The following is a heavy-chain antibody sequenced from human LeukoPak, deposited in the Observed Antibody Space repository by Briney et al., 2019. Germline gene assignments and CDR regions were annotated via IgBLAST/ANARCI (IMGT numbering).Heavy chain of an antibody. CDR2: IYTSGST. V-gene: IGHV4-4*07. CDR1: GGSISSYY. D-gene: IGHD6-13*01. J-gene: IGHJ5*02. CDR3: ARGTPYSSSEWFDP. Sequence: SETLSLTCTVSGGSISSYYWSWIRQPAGKGLQWIGRIYTSGSTNYNPSLKSRITMSVDTSKNQFSLKLSSVTAADTAVYCCARGTPYSSSEWFDPWGQGTLVTVSS.